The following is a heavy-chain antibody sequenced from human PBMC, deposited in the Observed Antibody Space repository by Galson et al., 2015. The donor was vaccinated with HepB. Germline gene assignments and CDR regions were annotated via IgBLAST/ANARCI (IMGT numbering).Heavy chain of an antibody. CDR3: ARGGYVVAVGATQNNWFDP. CDR2: ISPHNGHT. D-gene: IGHD2-15*01. CDR1: GYTFSSYS. Sequence: SVKVSCKASGYTFSSYSITRVRQAPGQGLEWMGRISPHNGHTNYAQKFQGRVTMTTDASTSTAYMEVRSLRSDDTAVYYCARGGYVVAVGATQNNWFDPWGQGTVVTVSS. V-gene: IGHV1-18*01. J-gene: IGHJ5*02.